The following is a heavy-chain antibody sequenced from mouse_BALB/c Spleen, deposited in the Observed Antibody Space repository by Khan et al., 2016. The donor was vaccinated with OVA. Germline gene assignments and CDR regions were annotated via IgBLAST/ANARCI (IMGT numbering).Heavy chain of an antibody. J-gene: IGHJ4*01. CDR3: ARGGRGPMDY. CDR1: GYTFTNYG. Sequence: QIQLVQSGPDLKKPGETVKISCKASGYTFTNYGITWVTQAPGKGLKWMGLIYTYTGEPTYADDFKGRFAFSLETSASTAYLQINNLNNEETATDICARGGRGPMDYWGQGTSVTVSS. CDR2: IYTYTGEP. V-gene: IGHV9-3-1*01. D-gene: IGHD3-3*01.